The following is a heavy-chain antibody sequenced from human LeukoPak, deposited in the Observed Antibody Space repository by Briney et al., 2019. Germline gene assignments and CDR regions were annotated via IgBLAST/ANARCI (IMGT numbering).Heavy chain of an antibody. J-gene: IGHJ5*02. CDR1: GGSISSSSYY. Sequence: SETLSLTCTVSGGSISSSSYYWGWIRQPPGKGLEWIGSIYYSGSTSYNPSLKSRVTISVDTSKNQFSLKLSSVTAADTAVYYCARHAGGYYKNWFDPWGQGTLVTVSS. CDR2: IYYSGST. CDR3: ARHAGGYYKNWFDP. D-gene: IGHD3-22*01. V-gene: IGHV4-39*01.